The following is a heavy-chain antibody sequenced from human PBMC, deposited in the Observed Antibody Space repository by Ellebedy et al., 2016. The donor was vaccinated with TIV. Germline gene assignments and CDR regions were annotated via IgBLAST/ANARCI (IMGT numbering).Heavy chain of an antibody. V-gene: IGHV3-30-3*01. Sequence: GESLKISXAGSGFTFSNAWMNWVRQAPGKGLEWVAVISYDSSKKYYADSVKGRFTISRDNSKNTLYLQMNSLRAEDTAVYYCARDRGSSSPPRYFDYWGQGTLVTVSS. J-gene: IGHJ4*02. CDR1: GFTFSNAW. CDR3: ARDRGSSSPPRYFDY. D-gene: IGHD6-13*01. CDR2: ISYDSSKK.